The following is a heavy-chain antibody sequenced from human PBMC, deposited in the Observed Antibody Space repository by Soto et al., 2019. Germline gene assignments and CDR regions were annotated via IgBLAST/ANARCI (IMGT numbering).Heavy chain of an antibody. CDR1: GFTVSSNY. CDR3: ARSLSQEMDY. CDR2: IYSGGST. J-gene: IGHJ4*02. V-gene: IGHV3-53*04. Sequence: EVQLVESGGGLVQPGGSLRLSCAASGFTVSSNYMSCVRQAPGKGLEWVSVIYSGGSTYYADSVKGRFTISRHNSKNTLYLQMNSLRAEDTAVYYCARSLSQEMDYWGQGTLVTVSS.